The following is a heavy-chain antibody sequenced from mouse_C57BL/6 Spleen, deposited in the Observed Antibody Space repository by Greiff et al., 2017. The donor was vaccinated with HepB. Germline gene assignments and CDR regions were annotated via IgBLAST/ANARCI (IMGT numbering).Heavy chain of an antibody. CDR2: IDPETGGT. V-gene: IGHV1-15*01. Sequence: QVQLKESGAELVRPGASVTLSCKASGYTFTDYEMHWVKQTPVHGLEWIGAIDPETGGTAYNQKFKGKAILTADKSSSTAYMELRSLTSEDSAVYYCTRGGNLNWAWFAYWGQGTLVTVSA. CDR3: TRGGNLNWAWFAY. D-gene: IGHD4-1*01. CDR1: GYTFTDYE. J-gene: IGHJ3*01.